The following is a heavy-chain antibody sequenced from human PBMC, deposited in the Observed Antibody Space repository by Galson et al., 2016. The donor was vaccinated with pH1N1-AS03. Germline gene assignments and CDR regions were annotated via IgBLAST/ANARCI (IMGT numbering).Heavy chain of an antibody. J-gene: IGHJ4*02. CDR2: IFYSGST. V-gene: IGHV4-61*01. CDR1: GGSVSSSSYS. D-gene: IGHD3-9*01. Sequence: LSLTCTVSGGSVSSSSYSWSWIRQPPGRGLEWIGYIFYSGSTNYNPSLKSRVTVSVDRSKNQYSLKLSSVTAADTAVYYCARTGFYDILTGSVPPFDFWGQGILVTVSS. CDR3: ARTGFYDILTGSVPPFDF.